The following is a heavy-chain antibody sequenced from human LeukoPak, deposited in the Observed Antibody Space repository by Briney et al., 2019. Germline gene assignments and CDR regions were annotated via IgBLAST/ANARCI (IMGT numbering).Heavy chain of an antibody. D-gene: IGHD1-26*01. CDR1: GGSISTYY. J-gene: IGHJ4*02. CDR2: IYYSGST. V-gene: IGHV4-59*01. CDR3: ARDGPWASGGYFDY. Sequence: SETLSLTCTVSGGSISTYYWSWIRQPPGKGLEWIGYIYYSGSTNYNPSLKSRVTISVDTSKNQFSLNLRSVTAADTAVYYCARDGPWASGGYFDYWGQGTLVTVSS.